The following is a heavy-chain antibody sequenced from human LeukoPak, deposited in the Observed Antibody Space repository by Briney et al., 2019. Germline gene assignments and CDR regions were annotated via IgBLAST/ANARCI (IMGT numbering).Heavy chain of an antibody. J-gene: IGHJ4*02. CDR1: GFTFSSYS. V-gene: IGHV3-48*04. Sequence: GSLRLFCAGSGFTFSSYSMNWVRPAPGEGPEGVLYISSSSSTIYYADSVKGRFTISRDNAKNSLYLQMNSLRAEDTAVYYCARAPEVGTPYYFDYWGQGTLVTVSS. CDR3: ARAPEVGTPYYFDY. CDR2: ISSSSSTI. D-gene: IGHD1-7*01.